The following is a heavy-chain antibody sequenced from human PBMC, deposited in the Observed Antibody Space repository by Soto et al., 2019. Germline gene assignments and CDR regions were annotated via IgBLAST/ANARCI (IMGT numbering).Heavy chain of an antibody. V-gene: IGHV2-5*02. J-gene: IGHJ4*02. CDR2: IYWDDDK. CDR1: GFSLRTTGVG. CDR3: AHRPREYNYVTFDY. D-gene: IGHD5-18*01. Sequence: QITLKESGPTLVKPTQTLTLTCTFSGFSLRTTGVGVGWIRQPPGKALEWLALIYWDDDKRYSPSLKNRLTITTDTSKNQVVLTMTNMDPVDTATYYCAHRPREYNYVTFDYWGQGTLVTVSS.